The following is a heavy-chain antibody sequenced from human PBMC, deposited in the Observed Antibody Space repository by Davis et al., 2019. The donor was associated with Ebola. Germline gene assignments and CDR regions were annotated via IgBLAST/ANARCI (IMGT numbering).Heavy chain of an antibody. V-gene: IGHV1-46*01. D-gene: IGHD3-22*01. J-gene: IGHJ6*02. Sequence: ASVKVSCKASGYTFTSYYMHWVRQAPGQGLEWMGIINPSGGSTSYAQKFQGRVTMTRDTSTSPVYMELSSLRSEDTAVYYWASPINGSSGYFTWGYYYYGMDVWGQGTTVTVSS. CDR3: ASPINGSSGYFTWGYYYYGMDV. CDR2: INPSGGST. CDR1: GYTFTSYY.